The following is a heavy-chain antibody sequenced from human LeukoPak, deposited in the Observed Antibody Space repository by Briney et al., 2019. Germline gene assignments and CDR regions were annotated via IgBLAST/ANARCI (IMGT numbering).Heavy chain of an antibody. CDR1: GFTFSNAW. CDR3: TLLWFGDSVYYYYGMDV. J-gene: IGHJ6*04. D-gene: IGHD3-10*01. V-gene: IGHV3-15*01. Sequence: GGSLRLPCAASGFTFSNAWMSWVRQAPGKGLEWVGRIKSKTDGGTTDYAAPVKGRFTISRDDSKNTLYLQMNSLKTEDTAVYYCTLLWFGDSVYYYYGMDVWGKGTTVTVSS. CDR2: IKSKTDGGTT.